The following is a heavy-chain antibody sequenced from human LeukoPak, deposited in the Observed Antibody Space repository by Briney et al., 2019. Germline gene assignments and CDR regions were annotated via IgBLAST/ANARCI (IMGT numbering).Heavy chain of an antibody. J-gene: IGHJ3*02. V-gene: IGHV4-59*11. CDR3: ATDRERAFDI. D-gene: IGHD1-1*01. CDR2: IYYTGST. CDR1: GGSITSHY. Sequence: SETLSLTCIVSGGSITSHYWSWIRQPPGKGLEWIGCIYYTGSTNYNSPLKSRVTISVDTSKNRFSLKLSSVTAADTAVYYCATDRERAFDIWGQGTMVTVSS.